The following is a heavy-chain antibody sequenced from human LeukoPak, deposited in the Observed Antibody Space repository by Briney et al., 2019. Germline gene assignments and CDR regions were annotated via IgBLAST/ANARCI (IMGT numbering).Heavy chain of an antibody. J-gene: IGHJ4*02. CDR3: AKVGYCSGTSCPNDY. Sequence: GGSLRLSCAASGFTFSSFAMSWVRQAPGKGLEWVSDISGSGGSTYYADSVKGRFTISRDNSKNTLYLQMNSLRAEDTAVYYCAKVGYCSGTSCPNDYWGQGTLVTVSS. V-gene: IGHV3-23*01. CDR2: ISGSGGST. D-gene: IGHD2-2*01. CDR1: GFTFSSFA.